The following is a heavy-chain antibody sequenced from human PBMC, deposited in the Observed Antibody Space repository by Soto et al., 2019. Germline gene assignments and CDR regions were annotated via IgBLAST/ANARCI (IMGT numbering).Heavy chain of an antibody. CDR2: IDYNGVT. J-gene: IGHJ4*02. CDR3: GKVLVGATGHTDSDS. Sequence: PSETLSLTCTFSCGSIYRSGYYWGWIRQPPGRGLEWIGNIDYNGVTYSNPSLKSRVTISRDTSKNQFSLKLTSVTAADTALYYCGKVLVGATGHTDSDSWGPGTLVTV. D-gene: IGHD2-15*01. CDR1: CGSIYRSGYY. V-gene: IGHV4-39*01.